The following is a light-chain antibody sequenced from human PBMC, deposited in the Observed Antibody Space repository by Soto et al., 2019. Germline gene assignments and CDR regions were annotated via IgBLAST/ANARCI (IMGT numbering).Light chain of an antibody. J-gene: IGKJ1*01. V-gene: IGKV2-28*01. Sequence: DIVMTQSPLSLPVTPGEPASISCRSSQSLLHDNGKNYMGWYVQKPGQSPQLLIYLGSNRASGVPDRFSGSGSGTDFTLKISRVEAEDVGVYYCMQPLQSWTFGQGTKVDI. CDR1: QSLLHDNGKNY. CDR2: LGS. CDR3: MQPLQSWT.